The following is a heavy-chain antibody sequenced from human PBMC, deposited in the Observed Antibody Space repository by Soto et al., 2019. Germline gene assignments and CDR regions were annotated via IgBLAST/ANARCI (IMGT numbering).Heavy chain of an antibody. D-gene: IGHD3-10*01. V-gene: IGHV1-18*01. CDR2: ISAYNGNT. J-gene: IGHJ4*02. CDR3: AREGPRITMVRGVTYIDY. CDR1: GYTFTSYG. Sequence: QVQLVQSGAEVKKPGASVKVSCKASGYTFTSYGISWVRQAPGQGLEWMGWISAYNGNTNYAQKLQGRVTMTTDTATSTAYMELRSLRSDDTAVYYCAREGPRITMVRGVTYIDYWGQGTLVTVSS.